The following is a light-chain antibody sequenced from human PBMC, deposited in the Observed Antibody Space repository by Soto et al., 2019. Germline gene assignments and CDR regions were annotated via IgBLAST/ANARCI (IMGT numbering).Light chain of an antibody. CDR3: QQYDNLPPFT. J-gene: IGKJ3*01. CDR1: QSVNSK. Sequence: EIVMTQSPATLSVSLGERATLSCRASQSVNSKLAWYQQKPGQAPRLLISGASARVTGVPDRFSGSGSGTEFTLTISSLQSEDSAVYYCQQYDNLPPFTFGPGTRVDIK. V-gene: IGKV3-15*01. CDR2: GAS.